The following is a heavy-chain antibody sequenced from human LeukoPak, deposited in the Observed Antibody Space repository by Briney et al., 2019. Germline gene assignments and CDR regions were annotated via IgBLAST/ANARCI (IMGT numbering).Heavy chain of an antibody. CDR1: GFTFSSYS. D-gene: IGHD5-12*01. V-gene: IGHV3-7*01. CDR3: GRGGLRFVY. J-gene: IGHJ4*02. CDR2: IKHDGSEK. Sequence: GGSLRLSCAASGFTFSSYSMSWVRQAPGKGLERVANIKHDGSEKYYVDSVKGRFTISRDNAKNSLYLQMNSLRAEDTAMYYCGRGGLRFVYWGQGTLVTVSS.